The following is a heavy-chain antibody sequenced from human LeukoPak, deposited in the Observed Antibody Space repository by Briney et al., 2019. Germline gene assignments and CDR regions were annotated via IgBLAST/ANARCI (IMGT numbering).Heavy chain of an antibody. J-gene: IGHJ5*02. Sequence: QPGGSLRLSCAASGFTFSSYEMNWVRQAPGKGLEWVSYISSSGSTIYYADSVKGRFTISRDNAKNSLYLQMNSLRAEDTAVYYCASLPFRGGLNWFDPWGQGTLVTVSS. CDR2: ISSSGSTI. D-gene: IGHD2-15*01. CDR3: ASLPFRGGLNWFDP. CDR1: GFTFSSYE. V-gene: IGHV3-48*03.